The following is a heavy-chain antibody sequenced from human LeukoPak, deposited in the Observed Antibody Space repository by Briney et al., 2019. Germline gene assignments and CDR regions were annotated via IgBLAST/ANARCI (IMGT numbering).Heavy chain of an antibody. D-gene: IGHD3-10*01. CDR3: TTADGSGSYYTPPPFDY. CDR2: IKSKTDGGTT. J-gene: IGHJ4*02. V-gene: IGHV3-15*01. Sequence: PGGSLRLSCAASGFTFSNAWMSWVRQAPGKGLEWVGRIKSKTDGGTTDYAAPVKGRFTISRDDSKNTLYLQMNSLKTEDTAVYYCTTADGSGSYYTPPPFDYWGQGTLVTVSS. CDR1: GFTFSNAW.